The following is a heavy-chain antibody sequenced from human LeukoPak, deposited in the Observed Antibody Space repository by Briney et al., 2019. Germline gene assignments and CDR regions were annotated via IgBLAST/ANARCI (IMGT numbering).Heavy chain of an antibody. CDR3: ARGVTYYYDSSGYLH. D-gene: IGHD3-22*01. CDR2: IHTSGRT. CDR1: GGSISGSSYY. V-gene: IGHV4-61*02. Sequence: PSETLSLTCTVSGGSISGSSYYWSWIRQPAGKGLEWIGRIHTSGRTNYNPSLKSRVTISVDTSKNQFSLNLSSVTAADTAVYYCARGVTYYYDSSGYLHWGQGTLVTVSS. J-gene: IGHJ4*02.